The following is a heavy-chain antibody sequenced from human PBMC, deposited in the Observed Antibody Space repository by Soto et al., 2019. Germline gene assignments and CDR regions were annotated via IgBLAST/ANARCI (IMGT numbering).Heavy chain of an antibody. CDR2: IYHTGST. J-gene: IGHJ4*02. Sequence: PSETLSLTCSVSGGSISTVGHYWTWIRHPPGKGLEWIGSIYHTGSTYYSKSLRSRLTMSVDTSKSQFSLRPSSVTAADTAVYYCARATGTLRSRNCDYWGQGSLVTVSS. CDR3: ARATGTLRSRNCDY. D-gene: IGHD1-1*01. CDR1: GGSISTVGHY. V-gene: IGHV4-31*03.